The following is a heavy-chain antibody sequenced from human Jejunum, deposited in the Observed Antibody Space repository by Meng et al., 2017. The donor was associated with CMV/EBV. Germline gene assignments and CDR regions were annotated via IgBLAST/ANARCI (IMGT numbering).Heavy chain of an antibody. D-gene: IGHD1-26*01. CDR2: FYSSDTY. CDR3: ARGPGASTREGFDY. CDR1: GGSVNNYY. Sequence: QVQLQESGPGLVKPSGTLSPTCTVSGGSVNNYYWSWIRQSAGKGLEWIGRFYSSDTYNYHPSLDSRVTMSLDTSKNQFSLNLRSVTAADTATYYCARGPGASTREGFDYWGLGTLVTVSS. V-gene: IGHV4-4*07. J-gene: IGHJ4*02.